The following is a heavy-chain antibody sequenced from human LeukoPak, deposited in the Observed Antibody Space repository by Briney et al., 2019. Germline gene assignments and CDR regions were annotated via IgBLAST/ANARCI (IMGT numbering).Heavy chain of an antibody. J-gene: IGHJ4*02. CDR1: GFTFSSYW. CDR2: IKSKTHGGTT. Sequence: GGSLRLSCAASGFTFSSYWMSWVRQAPGKGLEWVGRIKSKTHGGTTDYAAPVKGRFTISRDDSRNTLYLQMNSLKTEDTAVYYCTTIAAAGQYDYWGQGTLVTVSS. V-gene: IGHV3-15*01. CDR3: TTIAAAGQYDY. D-gene: IGHD6-25*01.